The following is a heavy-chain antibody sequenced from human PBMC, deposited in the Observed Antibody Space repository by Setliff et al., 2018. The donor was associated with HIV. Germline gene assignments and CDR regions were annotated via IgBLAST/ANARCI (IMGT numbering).Heavy chain of an antibody. D-gene: IGHD4-17*01. V-gene: IGHV4-34*01. CDR1: GGSFSGYY. J-gene: IGHJ4*02. CDR3: ARAAAGNTGPFDL. Sequence: SETLSLTCAVYGGSFSGYYWSWIRQPPGKGLEWIGEINHSGSTNYNPSLKSRVTISVDTSKNQFSLKLTSVTASDTAVYYCARAAAGNTGPFDLWGQGSPVTVS. CDR2: INHSGST.